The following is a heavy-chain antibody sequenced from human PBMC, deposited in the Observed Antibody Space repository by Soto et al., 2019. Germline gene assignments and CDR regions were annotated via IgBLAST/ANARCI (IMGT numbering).Heavy chain of an antibody. Sequence: SVPMSLTCSVSAVPRNNRSFFWAWISKAPGRGLEWIGSVYYTGSTYYSPSFEGRVAISVGTSKNEFFLTLTSVTASDTAVYFCASHSWYLGDNFFRPWGQGTLVTVSS. CDR2: VYYTGST. V-gene: IGHV4-39*01. D-gene: IGHD6-13*01. CDR3: ASHSWYLGDNFFRP. J-gene: IGHJ5*02. CDR1: AVPRNNRSFF.